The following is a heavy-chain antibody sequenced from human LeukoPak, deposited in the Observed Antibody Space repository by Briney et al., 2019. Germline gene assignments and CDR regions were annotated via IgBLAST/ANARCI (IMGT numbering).Heavy chain of an antibody. CDR2: ISSNGDSA. V-gene: IGHV3-64*01. CDR1: GFSFSNYA. CDR3: ARGRPGIDYYYMDV. D-gene: IGHD1-1*01. Sequence: GGSLRLSCAASGFSFSNYAMHWVRQASGKGLEYVSAISSNGDSAYYANSVKGRFTISRDNSKNTLYLQMGSLRAEDMAVYYCARGRPGIDYYYMDVWGKGTTVTVSS. J-gene: IGHJ6*03.